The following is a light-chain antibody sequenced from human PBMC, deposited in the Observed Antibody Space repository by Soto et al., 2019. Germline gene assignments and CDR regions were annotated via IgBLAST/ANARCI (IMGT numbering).Light chain of an antibody. V-gene: IGKV3-11*01. CDR2: DAS. CDR1: QSVRSY. CDR3: QQRSDWPST. J-gene: IGKJ4*01. Sequence: EIVLTQSPATLSLSPGSRASLSCRASQSVRSYLAWYQQKPGQAPRLLIYDASTRATGIPARFSGSWSGTDFTPTITGLEPEDFAVYYCQQRSDWPSTFGGGTKVEIK.